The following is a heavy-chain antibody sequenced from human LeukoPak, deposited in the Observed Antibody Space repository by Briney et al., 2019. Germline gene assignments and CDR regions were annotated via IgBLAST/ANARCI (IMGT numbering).Heavy chain of an antibody. CDR1: GFTFDDYA. J-gene: IGHJ5*02. D-gene: IGHD3-10*01. CDR3: AKDEDGSGSYYTPTFDP. V-gene: IGHV3-9*01. CDR2: ISWNSGSI. Sequence: GGSLRLSCAASGFTFDDYAMHWVRQAPGKGLEWVSGISWNSGSIGYADSVKGRFTISRDNAKNSLYLQMNSQRAEDTALYYCAKDEDGSGSYYTPTFDPWGQGTLVTVSS.